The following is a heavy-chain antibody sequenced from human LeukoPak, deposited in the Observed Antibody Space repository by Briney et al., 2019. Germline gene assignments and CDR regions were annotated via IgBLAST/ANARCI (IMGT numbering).Heavy chain of an antibody. D-gene: IGHD6-13*01. Sequence: SETLSLTCTVSGGSISSYYWSWIRQPAGKGLEWIGRIYTSGSTNYNPSLKSRVTISVDTSKNQFSLKLSSVTAADTAVYYCARGGSTRIDNWFDPWGQGTLVTVSS. CDR2: IYTSGST. V-gene: IGHV4-4*07. J-gene: IGHJ5*02. CDR1: GGSISSYY. CDR3: ARGGSTRIDNWFDP.